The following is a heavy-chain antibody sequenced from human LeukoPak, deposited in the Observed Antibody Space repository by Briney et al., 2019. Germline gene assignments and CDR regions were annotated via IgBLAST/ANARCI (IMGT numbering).Heavy chain of an antibody. CDR2: INHSGST. D-gene: IGHD3-10*01. CDR3: ASLWGFGELS. J-gene: IGHJ5*02. Sequence: SETLSLTCTVSGGSISSYYWSWIRQPPGKGLEWIGEINHSGSTNYNPSLKSRVTISVDTSKNQFSLKLSSVTAADTAVYYCASLWGFGELSWGQGTLVTVSS. V-gene: IGHV4-34*01. CDR1: GGSISSYY.